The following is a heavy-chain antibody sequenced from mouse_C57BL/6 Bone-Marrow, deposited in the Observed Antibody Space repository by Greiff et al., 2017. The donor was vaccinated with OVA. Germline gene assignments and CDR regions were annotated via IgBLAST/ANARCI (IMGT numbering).Heavy chain of an antibody. J-gene: IGHJ3*01. CDR3: AIGDPWFAY. V-gene: IGHV1-74*01. CDR2: IHPSGSDT. Sequence: QVQLQQPGAELVKPGASVKVSCKASGYTFTSYWMHWVKQRPGQGLEWIGRIHPSGSDTNYNQKFKGKATLTVDKSSSTAYMQLSSLTSEDAAVYYCAIGDPWFAYWGQGTLVTVSA. CDR1: GYTFTSYW.